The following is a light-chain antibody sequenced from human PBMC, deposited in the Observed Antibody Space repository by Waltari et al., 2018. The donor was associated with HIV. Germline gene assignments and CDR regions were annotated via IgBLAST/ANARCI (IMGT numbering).Light chain of an antibody. CDR3: QVWDSSSDNPVV. Sequence: SHVLTQPPSVSVAPGQTARLTCGGDNIGRYRVHWYQQKPGHAPVLIVYHGGDRPSGSPERCSGSNSGNTATLTMSRVEAGDEADYYGQVWDSSSDNPVVFGGGTKLTVL. CDR2: HGG. V-gene: IGLV3-21*02. CDR1: NIGRYR. J-gene: IGLJ2*01.